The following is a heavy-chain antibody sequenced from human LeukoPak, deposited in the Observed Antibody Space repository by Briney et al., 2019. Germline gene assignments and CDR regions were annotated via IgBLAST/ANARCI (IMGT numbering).Heavy chain of an antibody. J-gene: IGHJ4*02. D-gene: IGHD6-6*01. Sequence: ASVKVSCKASGYTFTGYYMHWVRQAPGQGLEWMGWINPNSGGTNYAQKFQGRVTMTRDTSISTAYMELSRLRSDDTAVYYCARGIAARGYYFDYWGQGTLVTVSS. CDR3: ARGIAARGYYFDY. V-gene: IGHV1-2*02. CDR2: INPNSGGT. CDR1: GYTFTGYY.